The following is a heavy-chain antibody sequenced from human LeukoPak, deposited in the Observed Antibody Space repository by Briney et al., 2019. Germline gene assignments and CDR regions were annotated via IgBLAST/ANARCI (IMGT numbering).Heavy chain of an antibody. CDR3: ASIAATGKPSTYYFDY. D-gene: IGHD6-13*01. J-gene: IGHJ4*02. V-gene: IGHV4-59*08. CDR2: IYYSGST. Sequence: PSETLSLTCTVSGGSISSYYWSWIRQPPGKGLEWIGYIYYSGSTNYNPSLKSRVTISVDTSKNQFSLKLSSVTAADTAVYYCASIAATGKPSTYYFDYWGQGTLVTVSS. CDR1: GGSISSYY.